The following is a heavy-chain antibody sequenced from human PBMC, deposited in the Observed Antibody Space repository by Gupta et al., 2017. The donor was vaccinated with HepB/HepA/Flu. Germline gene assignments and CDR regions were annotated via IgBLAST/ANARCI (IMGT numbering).Heavy chain of an antibody. D-gene: IGHD6-6*01. CDR1: GFTFSSYW. Sequence: EVQLVESGGGLVQPGGSLRLSCAASGFTFSSYWMSWVRQAPGKGLEWVANIKQDGSEKYYVDSVKGRFTISRDNAKNSLYLQMNSLRAEDTAVYYCARLLEYSSSAGIDYWGQGTLVTVYS. CDR2: IKQDGSEK. J-gene: IGHJ4*02. V-gene: IGHV3-7*01. CDR3: ARLLEYSSSAGIDY.